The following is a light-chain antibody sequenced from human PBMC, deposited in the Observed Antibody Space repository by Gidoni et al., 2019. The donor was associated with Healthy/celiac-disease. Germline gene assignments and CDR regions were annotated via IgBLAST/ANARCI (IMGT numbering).Light chain of an antibody. J-gene: IGKJ2*01. CDR1: QSVSSN. CDR2: GAS. V-gene: IGKV3-15*01. CDR3: QQYNNWPLYT. Sequence: PGERATLSCRASQSVSSNLAWYQQKPGQAPRLLIYGASTRATGIPARFSGSGSGTEFTLTISSLQSEDFAVYYCQQYNNWPLYTFGQGTKLEIK.